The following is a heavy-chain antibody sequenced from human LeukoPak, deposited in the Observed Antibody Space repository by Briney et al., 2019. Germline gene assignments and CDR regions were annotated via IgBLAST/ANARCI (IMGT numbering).Heavy chain of an antibody. J-gene: IGHJ4*02. CDR1: GFSFSTYS. Sequence: PGGPPRLSCAASGFSFSTYSMNWVRQAPGKGLQWVSYISSGSSAIYYTDSVKGRFTITRDDAKNSVYLQMNSLRTEDTAVYYCGTGDPRFDYWGQGILVTVSS. CDR3: GTGDPRFDY. V-gene: IGHV3-48*01. CDR2: ISSGSSAI. D-gene: IGHD7-27*01.